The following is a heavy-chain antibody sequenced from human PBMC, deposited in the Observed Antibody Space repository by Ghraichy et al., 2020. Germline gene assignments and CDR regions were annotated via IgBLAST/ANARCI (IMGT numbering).Heavy chain of an antibody. CDR3: AKDRNSGGYPLMIFDY. J-gene: IGHJ4*02. V-gene: IGHV3-23*01. D-gene: IGHD5-12*01. CDR2: ISGSGGST. Sequence: GGSLRLSCAASGFTFSSYAMSWVRQAPGKGLEWVSGISGSGGSTYYADSVKGRFTISRDNSKNTLYLQMNSLRAEDTAVYYCAKDRNSGGYPLMIFDYWGQGTLVTVSS. CDR1: GFTFSSYA.